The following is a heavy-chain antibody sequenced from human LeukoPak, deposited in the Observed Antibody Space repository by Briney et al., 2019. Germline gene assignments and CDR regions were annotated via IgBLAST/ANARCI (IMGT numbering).Heavy chain of an antibody. CDR1: GFTFSSYG. CDR2: IWYDGSNK. Sequence: GGSLRLSCAASGFTFSSYGMHWVRQAPGKGLEWVAVIWYDGSNKYYADSVKGRFTISRDNSKNTLYLQMNSLRAEDTAVYYCARGTYYYDSSGYYFDYWGQGTLVTVSS. V-gene: IGHV3-33*01. CDR3: ARGTYYYDSSGYYFDY. D-gene: IGHD3-22*01. J-gene: IGHJ4*02.